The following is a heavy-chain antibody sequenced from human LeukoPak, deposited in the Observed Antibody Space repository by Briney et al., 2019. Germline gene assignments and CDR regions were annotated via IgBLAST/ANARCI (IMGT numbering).Heavy chain of an antibody. J-gene: IGHJ3*02. CDR2: IIPIFGTA. V-gene: IGHV1-69*01. CDR3: ARNFVNQRLVLAAFDI. D-gene: IGHD6-13*01. CDR1: GGTFSSYA. Sequence: SVKVSCKASGGTFSSYAISWVRQAPGQGLEWMGGIIPIFGTANYAQKFQGRVTITADESTSTAYMELSSLRSEDTAVYYCARNFVNQRLVLAAFDIWGQGTMVTVSS.